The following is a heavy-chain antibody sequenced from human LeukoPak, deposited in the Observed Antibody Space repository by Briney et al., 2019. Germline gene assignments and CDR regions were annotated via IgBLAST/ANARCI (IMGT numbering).Heavy chain of an antibody. D-gene: IGHD3-22*01. CDR3: ASKNYYDSSGYLLPFDY. CDR2: IYYSGST. CDR1: GGSISSSSYY. J-gene: IGHJ4*02. Sequence: SETLSLTCTVSGGSISSSSYYWGWIRQPPGKGLEWIGSIYYSGSTYYNPSLKSRVTISVDTSKNQFSLKLSSVTAADTAVYYCASKNYYDSSGYLLPFDYWGQGTLVTVSS. V-gene: IGHV4-39*01.